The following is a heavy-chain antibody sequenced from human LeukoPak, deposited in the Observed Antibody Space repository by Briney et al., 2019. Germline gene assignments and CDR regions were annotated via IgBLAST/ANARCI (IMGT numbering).Heavy chain of an antibody. CDR1: GGTLNSYA. Sequence: ASVTVSCTASGGTLNSYALSWVRQAPGQGLEWMGRIIPVLDMANHAEEFQARVTITADKSTSTAYMELSSLRSEDTAIYYCARDRLDYGDSYTLDSWGQGTLVTVSS. J-gene: IGHJ4*02. D-gene: IGHD4-17*01. CDR3: ARDRLDYGDSYTLDS. CDR2: IIPVLDMA. V-gene: IGHV1-69*04.